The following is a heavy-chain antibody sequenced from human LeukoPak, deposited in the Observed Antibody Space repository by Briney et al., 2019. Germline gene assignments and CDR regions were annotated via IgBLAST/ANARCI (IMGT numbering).Heavy chain of an antibody. V-gene: IGHV1-69*13. Sequence: SVKVSCKASGGTFSSYAISWVRQAPGQGLEWMGGVIPIFGTANYAQKFQGRVTITADESTSTAYMELSSLRSEDTAVYYCARTRTEYCSSTSCYRHYYYGMDVWGKGTTVTVSS. CDR3: ARTRTEYCSSTSCYRHYYYGMDV. D-gene: IGHD2-2*01. J-gene: IGHJ6*04. CDR2: VIPIFGTA. CDR1: GGTFSSYA.